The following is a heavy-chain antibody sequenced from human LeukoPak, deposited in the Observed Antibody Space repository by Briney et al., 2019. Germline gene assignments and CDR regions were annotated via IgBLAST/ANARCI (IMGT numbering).Heavy chain of an antibody. V-gene: IGHV3-9*01. J-gene: IGHJ4*02. D-gene: IGHD6-19*01. CDR1: GFTFDDYA. Sequence: GGSLRLSCAASGFTFDDYAMHWVRQAPGKGLEWVSGISWHSGSIGYADSVKGRFTISRDNSKNTLYLQMNSLRAEDTAVYYCARRSGIAVAGAFDYWGQGTLVTVSS. CDR3: ARRSGIAVAGAFDY. CDR2: ISWHSGSI.